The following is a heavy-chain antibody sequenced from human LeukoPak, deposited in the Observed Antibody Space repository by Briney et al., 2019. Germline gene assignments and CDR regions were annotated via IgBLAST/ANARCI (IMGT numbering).Heavy chain of an antibody. Sequence: GGSLRLSCAASGFTFSSYSMNWVRQAPGKGLEWVSSITSSSSYIYYADSVKGRFTISRDNAKNSLYLQMNSLRAEDTAVYYCARVYDSSGYYYVGYYFDYWGQGTLVTVSS. V-gene: IGHV3-21*04. D-gene: IGHD3-22*01. J-gene: IGHJ4*02. CDR3: ARVYDSSGYYYVGYYFDY. CDR2: ITSSSSYI. CDR1: GFTFSSYS.